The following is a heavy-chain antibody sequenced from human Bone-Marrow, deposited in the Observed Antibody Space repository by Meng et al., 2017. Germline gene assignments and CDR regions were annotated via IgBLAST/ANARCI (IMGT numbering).Heavy chain of an antibody. Sequence: QVQPQAAGPGLVKPSGTLSLTCGVSGASVSSGYWWTWVRQPPGKGLEWIGEFHHSGTTNYNPSLRSRVTISVDTSKNQFSLRLTSVTAADTAVYYCAASPGWWRIDSWGQGTLVTVSS. D-gene: IGHD6-19*01. CDR3: AASPGWWRIDS. CDR1: GASVSSGYW. J-gene: IGHJ4*02. V-gene: IGHV4-4*02. CDR2: FHHSGTT.